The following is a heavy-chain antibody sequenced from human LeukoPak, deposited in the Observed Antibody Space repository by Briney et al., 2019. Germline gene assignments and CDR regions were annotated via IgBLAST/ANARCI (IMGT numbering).Heavy chain of an antibody. CDR1: GFTFSTYG. CDR2: VWYDGTNI. J-gene: IGHJ4*02. V-gene: IGHV3-33*01. CDR3: ARGGYSGTYYSDY. Sequence: GGSLRLSCAASGFTFSTYGMHWVRQAPGKGLEWVAVVWYDGTNIHYVDSVKGRFTISRDNSKSTLYLQMNSLTAEDTAVYYCARGGYSGTYYSDYWGQGTLVTVSS. D-gene: IGHD1-26*01.